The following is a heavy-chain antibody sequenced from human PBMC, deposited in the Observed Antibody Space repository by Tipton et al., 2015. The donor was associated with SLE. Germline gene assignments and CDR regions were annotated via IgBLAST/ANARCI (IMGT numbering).Heavy chain of an antibody. J-gene: IGHJ4*02. D-gene: IGHD3-22*01. CDR2: IYHDGRT. CDR1: GNVISRGYF. V-gene: IGHV4-38-2*01. CDR3: ARSSSGYYVDY. Sequence: GLVKPSETLSLTCGVSGNVISRGYFWGWIRQSPGKGLEWIGSIYHDGRTYYNPSPKSRVTISIDTSKNLFSLKLSSGTAADTAVYYCARSSSGYYVDYWGQGTLVTVSS.